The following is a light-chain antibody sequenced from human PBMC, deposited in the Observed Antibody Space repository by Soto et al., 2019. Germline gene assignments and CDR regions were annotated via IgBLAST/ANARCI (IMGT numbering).Light chain of an antibody. V-gene: IGKV3-20*01. Sequence: VYTQSPGTLSLSPGERATLSCRASQTIGSNYLAWYQQKPGQAPRLLIYGASSRATGIPDRFSGSGSGTDFTLTISRLEPEDFAVYYCQQYGTSVLITFGQGTRLEIK. CDR3: QQYGTSVLIT. CDR1: QTIGSNY. J-gene: IGKJ5*01. CDR2: GAS.